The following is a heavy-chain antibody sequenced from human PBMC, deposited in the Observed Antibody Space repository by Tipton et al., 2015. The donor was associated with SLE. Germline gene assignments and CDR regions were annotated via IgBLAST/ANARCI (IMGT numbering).Heavy chain of an antibody. CDR3: AREEGGSYYGSYFDY. D-gene: IGHD1-26*01. V-gene: IGHV4-61*01. CDR1: GGSVSSGSYY. Sequence: TLSLTCTVSGGSVSSGSYYWSWIRQPPGKGLEWIGYIYYSGSTSYNPSLKSRVTISVDTSKNQFSLKLSSVTAADTAVYYCAREEGGSYYGSYFDYWGQGTLVTVSS. CDR2: IYYSGST. J-gene: IGHJ4*02.